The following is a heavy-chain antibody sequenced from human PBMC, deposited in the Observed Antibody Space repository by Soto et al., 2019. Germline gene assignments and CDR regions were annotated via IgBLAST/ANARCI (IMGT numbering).Heavy chain of an antibody. D-gene: IGHD3-3*01. Sequence: PSETLSLTCTVSGGSISSSSYYWGWIRQPPGKGLEWIGSIYYSGSTYYNPSLTSRVTISVDTSKNQFSLKLSSVTAADTAVYYCAREVGAGPTFGVVIPYYYYYMDVWGKGTTVTVSS. V-gene: IGHV4-39*02. CDR2: IYYSGST. CDR1: GGSISSSSYY. J-gene: IGHJ6*03. CDR3: AREVGAGPTFGVVIPYYYYYMDV.